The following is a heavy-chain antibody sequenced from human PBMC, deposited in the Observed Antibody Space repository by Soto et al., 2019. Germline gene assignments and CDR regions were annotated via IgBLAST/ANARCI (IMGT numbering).Heavy chain of an antibody. J-gene: IGHJ4*02. CDR2: IYSGGST. CDR3: ARPFNWNDAYFDY. CDR1: GLTVSNNY. D-gene: IGHD1-1*01. V-gene: IGHV3-53*01. Sequence: ESGGGLIQLGGSLRLSCAASGLTVSNNYMSWVRQAPGKGLEWVSIIYSGGSTYYADSVTGRFTISRDNSKHTLYLQIASLRADDRGVYYCARPFNWNDAYFDYWGQGTLVTVSS.